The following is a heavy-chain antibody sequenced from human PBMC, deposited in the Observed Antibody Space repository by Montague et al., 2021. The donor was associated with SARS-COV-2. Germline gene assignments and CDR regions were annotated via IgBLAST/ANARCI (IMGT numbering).Heavy chain of an antibody. Sequence: SLRLSCAASGFTFSSYGMHWVRQAPGKGLEWVAVIWYDGSNKYYADSVKGRFTISRDNSKNTLYLQMNSLRAEDTAVYYCAKPFYGYIWGSYSQTGDFDYWGQGTLVTVSS. D-gene: IGHD3-16*01. J-gene: IGHJ4*02. CDR1: GFTFSSYG. V-gene: IGHV3-33*06. CDR2: IWYDGSNK. CDR3: AKPFYGYIWGSYSQTGDFDY.